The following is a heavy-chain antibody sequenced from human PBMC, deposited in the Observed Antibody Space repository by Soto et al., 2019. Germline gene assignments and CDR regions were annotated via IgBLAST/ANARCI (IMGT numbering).Heavy chain of an antibody. V-gene: IGHV3-72*01. D-gene: IGHD3-10*01. Sequence: EVQLVESGGGLVQPGGSLRLSCAASGFTFSDHYMDWVRQAPGKGLEWVGRTRNKANSYTTEYAASVKGRFTISRDDSKNSLYLQMNSLKTEDTAVYYCARGLSFYYYGSGSTYYYYMDVWGKGTTVTVSS. CDR2: TRNKANSYTT. CDR3: ARGLSFYYYGSGSTYYYYMDV. J-gene: IGHJ6*03. CDR1: GFTFSDHY.